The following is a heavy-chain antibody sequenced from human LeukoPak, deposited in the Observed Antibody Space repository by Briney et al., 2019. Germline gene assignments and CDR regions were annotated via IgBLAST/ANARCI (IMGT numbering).Heavy chain of an antibody. CDR2: IYYSGST. D-gene: IGHD5-12*01. CDR3: AKRDIVAKIRYYFDY. Sequence: SETLSLTCTVSGGSISSYYWSWIRQPPGKGLEWIGYIYYSGSTNYNPSLKSRVTISVDTSKNQFSLKLSSVTAADTAVYYCAKRDIVAKIRYYFDYWGQGTLVTVSS. V-gene: IGHV4-59*08. J-gene: IGHJ4*02. CDR1: GGSISSYY.